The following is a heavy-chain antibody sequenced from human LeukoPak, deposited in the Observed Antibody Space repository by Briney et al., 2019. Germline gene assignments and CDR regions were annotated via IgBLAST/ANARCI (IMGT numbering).Heavy chain of an antibody. J-gene: IGHJ3*01. CDR3: ARDLFTPRTITRHLL. Sequence: GGSLRLSCAASGFTFSSYSMNWVRQAPGKGLEWVPSISSSSSYIYYADSVKGRFTISRDNAKNSLYLQMNSLRAEDTAVYYCARDLFTPRTITRHLLWGQGTMVTVSS. V-gene: IGHV3-21*01. CDR2: ISSSSSYI. CDR1: GFTFSSYS. D-gene: IGHD3-9*01.